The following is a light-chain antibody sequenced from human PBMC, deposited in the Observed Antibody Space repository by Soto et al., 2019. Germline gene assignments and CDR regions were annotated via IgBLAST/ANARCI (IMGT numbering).Light chain of an antibody. CDR2: SVS. Sequence: QSVLTQPASVSGSPGQSITISCSGTSSDIGTYDHVAWFQQFPGKPPKLMIYSVSNRPSGVSYRFSGSKSGNTASLTISGLQSEDEADYYCISYTVSMYYVFGTGTKVTVL. CDR3: ISYTVSMYYV. V-gene: IGLV2-14*01. CDR1: SSDIGTYDH. J-gene: IGLJ1*01.